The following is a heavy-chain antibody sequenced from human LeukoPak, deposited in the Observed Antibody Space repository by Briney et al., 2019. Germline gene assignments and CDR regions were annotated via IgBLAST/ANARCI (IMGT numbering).Heavy chain of an antibody. CDR2: IYHSGST. Sequence: GSLRLSCAASGFIFSSHGMNWVRQPPGKGLEWIGEIYHSGSTNYNPSLKSRVTISVDKSKNQFSLKLSSVTAADTAVYYCARSRYCSGGSCYADYWGQGTLVTVSS. J-gene: IGHJ4*02. D-gene: IGHD2-15*01. V-gene: IGHV4-4*02. CDR3: ARSRYCSGGSCYADY. CDR1: GFIFSSHG.